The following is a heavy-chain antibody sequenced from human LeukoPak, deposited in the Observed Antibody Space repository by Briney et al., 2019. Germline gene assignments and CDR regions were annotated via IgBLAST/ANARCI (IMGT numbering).Heavy chain of an antibody. J-gene: IGHJ4*02. D-gene: IGHD5-24*01. CDR2: INPNSGGT. Sequence: ASVKVSCKASGYTFTGYYMHWVRQAPGQGLEWMGWINPNSGGTNYAQKLQGRVTMTTDTSTSTAYMELRSLRSDDTAVYYCARDQLSEWGWLQSTDYWGQGTLVTVSS. V-gene: IGHV1-2*02. CDR1: GYTFTGYY. CDR3: ARDQLSEWGWLQSTDY.